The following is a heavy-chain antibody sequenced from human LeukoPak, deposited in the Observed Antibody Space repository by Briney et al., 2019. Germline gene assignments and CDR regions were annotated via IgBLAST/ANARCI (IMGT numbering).Heavy chain of an antibody. CDR2: IYHSGST. J-gene: IGHJ5*02. V-gene: IGHV4-38-2*02. D-gene: IGHD2-2*01. CDR1: GYSISSGYY. Sequence: SETLSLTCAVSGYSISSGYYWGCIRQPPEKGLEWIGSIYHSGSTYYNPSLKSRVTISVDTSKNQFSLKLSSVTAADTAVYYCARDVAALVEVVPAVIGGWFDPWGQGTLVTVSS. CDR3: ARDVAALVEVVPAVIGGWFDP.